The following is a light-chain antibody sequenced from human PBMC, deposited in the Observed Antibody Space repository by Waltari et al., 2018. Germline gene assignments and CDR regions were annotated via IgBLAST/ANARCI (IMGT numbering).Light chain of an antibody. Sequence: EIVLTQSPGPLSLSPGERATLSCRASQSVTRTLAWDQQKPGQAPRLLIYGASNRATGIPDRFSGSGSGTDFSLTISRLEPEDFAVYYCQHYLRLPATFGQGTKVEIK. V-gene: IGKV3-20*01. CDR2: GAS. CDR1: QSVTRT. CDR3: QHYLRLPAT. J-gene: IGKJ1*01.